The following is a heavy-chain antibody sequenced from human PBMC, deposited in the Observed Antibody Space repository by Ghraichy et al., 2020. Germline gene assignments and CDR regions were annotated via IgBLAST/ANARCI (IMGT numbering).Heavy chain of an antibody. Sequence: GGSLRLSCAASGFTFSSYWMSWVRQAPGKGLEWVANIKQDGSEKYYVDSVKGRFTISRDNAKNSLYLQMNSLRAEDTAVYYCARDLIPRDGAYNWFDPWGQGTLVTVSS. J-gene: IGHJ5*02. D-gene: IGHD3-10*01. CDR2: IKQDGSEK. CDR3: ARDLIPRDGAYNWFDP. V-gene: IGHV3-7*03. CDR1: GFTFSSYW.